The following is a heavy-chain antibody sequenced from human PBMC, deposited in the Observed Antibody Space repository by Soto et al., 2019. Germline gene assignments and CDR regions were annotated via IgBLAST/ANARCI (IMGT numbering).Heavy chain of an antibody. V-gene: IGHV3-30*03. CDR1: GFTFSHYG. CDR2: ISYDGSNK. J-gene: IGHJ4*02. CDR3: ARYSGKYQGPIDY. D-gene: IGHD1-26*01. Sequence: QVQLVESGGGVVQPGRSLRLSCAASGFTFSHYGIHWVRQAPGKGLELLAVISYDGSNKHYADSVKGRFTVSRDNSKNTLYLQRNSLRAEDTAVYFCARYSGKYQGPIDYWGQGTLVNVSS.